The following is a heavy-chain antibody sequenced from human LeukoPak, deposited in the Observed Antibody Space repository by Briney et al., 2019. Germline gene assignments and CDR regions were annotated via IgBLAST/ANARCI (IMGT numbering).Heavy chain of an antibody. V-gene: IGHV3-48*01. CDR1: GFTFSSYS. J-gene: IGHJ3*02. CDR3: AREGRPDAFDI. CDR2: ISGSSFTI. Sequence: GGSLRLSCAASGFTFSSYSMNWVRQAPGKGLEWVSYISGSSFTIYYADSVKGRFTISRDNAKNSLYLQMNSLRAEDTAVYYCAREGRPDAFDIWGQGTMVTVSS.